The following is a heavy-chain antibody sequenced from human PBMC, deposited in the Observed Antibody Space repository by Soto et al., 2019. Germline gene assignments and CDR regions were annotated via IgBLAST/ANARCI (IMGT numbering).Heavy chain of an antibody. Sequence: QVQLVQSGAEVKKPGSSVKVSCKASGGTFSSYAISWVRQAPGQGLEWMGGIIPIFGTANYAQKFQGRVTITADESTSTADMELSSLRSEDTAVYYCARDLEDCSGGSCFPGSLDYWGQGTLVTVSS. V-gene: IGHV1-69*01. J-gene: IGHJ4*02. CDR1: GGTFSSYA. CDR3: ARDLEDCSGGSCFPGSLDY. D-gene: IGHD2-15*01. CDR2: IIPIFGTA.